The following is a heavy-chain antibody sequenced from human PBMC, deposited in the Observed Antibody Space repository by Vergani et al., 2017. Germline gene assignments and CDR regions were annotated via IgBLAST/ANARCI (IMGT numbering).Heavy chain of an antibody. V-gene: IGHV4-39*01. CDR1: GGSISSSSYY. D-gene: IGHD3-3*01. CDR2: IYYSGST. J-gene: IGHJ4*02. Sequence: QLQLQESGPGLVKPSETLSLTCTVSGGSISSSSYYWGWIRQPPGKGLVWIGSIYYSGSTYYNPSLKSRVTISVDTSKNQFSLKLSSVTAADTAVYYCARRRGYDFWSGYYAKYYFDYWGQGTLVTVSS. CDR3: ARRRGYDFWSGYYAKYYFDY.